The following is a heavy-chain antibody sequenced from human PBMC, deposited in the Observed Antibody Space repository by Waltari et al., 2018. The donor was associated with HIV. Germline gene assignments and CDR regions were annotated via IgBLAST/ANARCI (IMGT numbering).Heavy chain of an antibody. D-gene: IGHD1-26*01. CDR1: GFAIRYNY. V-gene: IGHV3-53*01. CDR2: IYSGGSR. CDR3: ARDPRSSGYYGMDV. J-gene: IGHJ6*02. Sequence: EIQLVASGGGLIAPGGTVRVSCQAPGFAIRYNYMSWVRQAPGKGLEWVSVIYSGGSRYYADSVKGRFIISRDNSKNTVSLHMNSLRAEDTAVYYCARDPRSSGYYGMDVWGQGIKVTVSS.